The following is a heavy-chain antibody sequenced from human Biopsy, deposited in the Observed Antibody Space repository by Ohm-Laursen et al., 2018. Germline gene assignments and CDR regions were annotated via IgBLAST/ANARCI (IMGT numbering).Heavy chain of an antibody. Sequence: SDTLSLTCAVYGGPLSGYHWTWFRQPPGDGLEWIGEINDGGTTYHNPSIKSRLTILVGTSKNQFSLKVNSVTAADTAVYYCARRRAAPTYWYFDLWGRGTLVTVSS. CDR3: ARRRAAPTYWYFDL. CDR1: GGPLSGYH. D-gene: IGHD6-13*01. CDR2: INDGGTT. J-gene: IGHJ2*01. V-gene: IGHV4-34*01.